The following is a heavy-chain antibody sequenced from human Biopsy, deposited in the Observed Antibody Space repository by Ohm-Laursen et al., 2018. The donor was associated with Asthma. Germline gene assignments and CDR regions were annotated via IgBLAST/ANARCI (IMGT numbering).Heavy chain of an antibody. D-gene: IGHD1-1*01. J-gene: IGHJ3*02. V-gene: IGHV4-59*01. CDR2: IYYTGSD. CDR1: GFTFSSYA. Sequence: LSCAASGFTFSSYAMSWIRQPPGKGLEWLGYIYYTGSDNYNPPLKSRVTISVDTSKNQFSLRLNSVTAADTAVYYCARDGGLTSYPGTFHIWGQGTMVTVSS. CDR3: ARDGGLTSYPGTFHI.